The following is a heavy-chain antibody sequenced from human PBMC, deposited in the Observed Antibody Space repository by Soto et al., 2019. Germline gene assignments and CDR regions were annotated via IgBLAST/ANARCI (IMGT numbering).Heavy chain of an antibody. CDR1: GFTFSSYW. V-gene: IGHV3-74*01. J-gene: IGHJ5*02. CDR3: ARGMGLITIFWSGPNWFDP. Sequence: PGGSLRLSCAASGFTFSSYWMHWVRQAPGKGLVWVSRINSDGSSTSYADSVKGRFTISRDNAKNTLYLQMNSLRAEDTAVYYCARGMGLITIFWSGPNWFDPWGQGTLVTVSS. D-gene: IGHD3-9*01. CDR2: INSDGSST.